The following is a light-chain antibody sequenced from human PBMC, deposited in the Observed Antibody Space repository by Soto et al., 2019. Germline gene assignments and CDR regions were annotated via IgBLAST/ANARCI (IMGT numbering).Light chain of an antibody. CDR3: MQEQQTPWT. CDR2: LGS. CDR1: QSLLHNNGYNY. J-gene: IGKJ1*01. V-gene: IGKV2-28*01. Sequence: DTVMTQSPLSLPVTPGEPASISCRSSQSLLHNNGYNYLDWYLQKPGQSPQLLIYLGSNRASGVPDRFSGSGSGTAYILKISRVEAEDVGVYYCMQEQQTPWTFGQGTKVEIK.